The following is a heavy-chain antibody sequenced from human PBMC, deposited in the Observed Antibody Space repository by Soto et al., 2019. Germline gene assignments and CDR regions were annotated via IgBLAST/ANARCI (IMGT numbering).Heavy chain of an antibody. V-gene: IGHV4-31*02. Sequence: WTWIRQHPGKGLEWIGYNYYSGITYYNPSLKSRVTISLDTSKNQFSLKLSSVTAADTVVSYCARVSSIAGLYYGMDVWGQGTTVTVSS. CDR3: ARVSSIAGLYYGMDV. D-gene: IGHD6-6*01. J-gene: IGHJ6*02. CDR2: NYYSGIT.